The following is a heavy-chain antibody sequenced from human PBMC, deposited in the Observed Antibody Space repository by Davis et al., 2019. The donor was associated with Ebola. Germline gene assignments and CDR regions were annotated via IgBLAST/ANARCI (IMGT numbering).Heavy chain of an antibody. D-gene: IGHD3-10*01. CDR3: ARGGIGGFDY. Sequence: GESLKISCAASGFTVSSNYMSWVRQAPGKGLEWVSVIYSGGSTYYADSVKGRFTISRDNSKNTLYLQMNSLRAEDTAVYYCARGGIGGFDYWGQGTLVTVSS. CDR1: GFTVSSNY. CDR2: IYSGGST. J-gene: IGHJ4*02. V-gene: IGHV3-66*01.